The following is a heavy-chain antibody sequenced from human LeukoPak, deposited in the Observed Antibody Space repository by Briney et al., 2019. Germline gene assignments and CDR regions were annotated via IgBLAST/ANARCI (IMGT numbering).Heavy chain of an antibody. J-gene: IGHJ4*02. D-gene: IGHD3-3*01. CDR3: AVYDFRGDFDY. V-gene: IGHV4-59*01. CDR1: GGSISSYY. Sequence: SETLSLTCTVSGGSISSYYWSWVRQPPGKGLEWIGYIYYSGSTNYNPSLKSRVTISVDTSKNQFSLKLSSVTAADTAVYYCAVYDFRGDFDYWGQGTLVTVSS. CDR2: IYYSGST.